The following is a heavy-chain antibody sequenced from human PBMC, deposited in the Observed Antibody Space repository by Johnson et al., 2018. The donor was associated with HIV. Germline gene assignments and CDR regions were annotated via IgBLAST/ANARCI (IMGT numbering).Heavy chain of an antibody. D-gene: IGHD5-24*01. CDR1: GFTVSSNY. Sequence: VQLVESGGGLIQPGGSLRLSCAASGFTVSSNYMSWVRQAPGKGLEWVSVIYSGGSTYYADSVKGRFTIPRDNSQNTMYLQMNSLRAEDTAVYYCAREMATIRGYAFDIWGQGTMVTVSS. CDR3: AREMATIRGYAFDI. CDR2: IYSGGST. V-gene: IGHV3-53*01. J-gene: IGHJ3*02.